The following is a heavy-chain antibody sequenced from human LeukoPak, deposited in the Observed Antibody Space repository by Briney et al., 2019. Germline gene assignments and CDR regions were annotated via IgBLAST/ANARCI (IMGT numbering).Heavy chain of an antibody. CDR2: INPNSGGT. Sequence: ASVKVSYKASGYTFTVYYMHWVRQAPGQGLEWMGWINPNSGGTNYAQKFQGRVTMTRDTPLRTASLELSRLRSHNTRVYYCARDSNYFDNSGYYSPWGEGNLVTVSP. J-gene: IGHJ5*02. D-gene: IGHD3-22*01. CDR1: GYTFTVYY. CDR3: ARDSNYFDNSGYYSP. V-gene: IGHV1-2*02.